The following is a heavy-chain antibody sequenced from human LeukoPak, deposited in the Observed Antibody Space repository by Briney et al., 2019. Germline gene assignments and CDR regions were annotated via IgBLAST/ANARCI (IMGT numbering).Heavy chain of an antibody. J-gene: IGHJ6*03. D-gene: IGHD2-2*02. Sequence: GGSLRLSCAASGFIFSSFTMNWFRQAPGKGLEWVSSISHDSYMYHADSLKGRFTISRDNAKNTLYLQMNNLRAEDTAVYYCARGVFRLGYCSSTSCYSYMDVWGKGTTVTVSS. CDR2: ISHDSYM. CDR1: GFIFSSFT. CDR3: ARGVFRLGYCSSTSCYSYMDV. V-gene: IGHV3-21*01.